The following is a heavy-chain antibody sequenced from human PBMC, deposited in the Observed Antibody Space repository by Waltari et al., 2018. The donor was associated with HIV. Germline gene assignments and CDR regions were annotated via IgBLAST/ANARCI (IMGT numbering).Heavy chain of an antibody. D-gene: IGHD3-3*01. CDR3: ARGLFGVGSNWFDP. J-gene: IGHJ5*02. CDR1: GGSFISSH. V-gene: IGHV4-59*01. Sequence: QVQLQESGPGLVKPSETLSLTCSVSGGSFISSHWTWIRQPPGKGLEWIGYIYYTGRTNCNPSPKSRVTISVDTSKNQFSLRLRSVTAADTAVYYCARGLFGVGSNWFDPWGQGILVTVSS. CDR2: IYYTGRT.